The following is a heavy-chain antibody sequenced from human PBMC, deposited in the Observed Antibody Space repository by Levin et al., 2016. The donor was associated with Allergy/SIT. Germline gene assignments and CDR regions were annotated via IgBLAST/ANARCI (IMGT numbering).Heavy chain of an antibody. Sequence: ASVKVSCKASGYTFTSYYMHWVRQATGQGLEWMGWMNPNSGNTGYAQKFQGRVTMTRNTSISTAYMELSSLRSEDTAVYYCARDGGVYNWFDPWGQGTLVTVSS. V-gene: IGHV1-8*02. CDR3: ARDGGVYNWFDP. CDR2: MNPNSGNT. D-gene: IGHD3-16*01. CDR1: GYTFTSYY. J-gene: IGHJ5*02.